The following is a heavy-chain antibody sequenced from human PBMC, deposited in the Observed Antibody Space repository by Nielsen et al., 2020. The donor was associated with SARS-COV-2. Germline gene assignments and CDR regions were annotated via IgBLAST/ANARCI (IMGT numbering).Heavy chain of an antibody. V-gene: IGHV1-8*01. J-gene: IGHJ5*02. CDR2: MNPDSGNT. CDR1: GYTFNTYD. D-gene: IGHD6-6*01. CDR3: ARVEQFVHWFDP. Sequence: ASVKVSCKASGYTFNTYDINWVRQATGQGLEWMGWMNPDSGNTGYAQQSQGRVTMTRDTSTSTAYMELTSLTSEDTAMYYCARVEQFVHWFDPWGQGTLVTVSS.